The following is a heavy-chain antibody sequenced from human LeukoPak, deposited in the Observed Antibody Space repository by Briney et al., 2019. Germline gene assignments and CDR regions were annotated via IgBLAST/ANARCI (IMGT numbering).Heavy chain of an antibody. J-gene: IGHJ4*02. CDR1: EDSFSNYA. D-gene: IGHD4-17*01. CDR3: ARSKGDYGISDF. V-gene: IGHV1-69*05. Sequence: SVRVSCKSSEDSFSNYAISWVRQAPGQGLEWMGGIIPIADTANYAQRFQGRVTITTEESTTTAYMDLSSLTSEDTAVYFCARSKGDYGISDFWGQGTLVIVSS. CDR2: IIPIADTA.